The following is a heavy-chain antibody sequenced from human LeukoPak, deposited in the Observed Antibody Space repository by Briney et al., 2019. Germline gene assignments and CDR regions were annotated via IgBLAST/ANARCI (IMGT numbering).Heavy chain of an antibody. J-gene: IGHJ4*02. D-gene: IGHD1-26*01. CDR1: GFTFSSYG. CDR2: ISGSGGST. CDR3: AKVRYSGSYWDY. V-gene: IGHV3-23*01. Sequence: HTGGSLRLSCAASGFTFSSYGMSWVRQAPGKGLEWVSAISGSGGSTYYADSVKGRFTISRDNSKNTLYLQMNSLRAEDTAVYYCAKVRYSGSYWDYWGQGTLVTVSS.